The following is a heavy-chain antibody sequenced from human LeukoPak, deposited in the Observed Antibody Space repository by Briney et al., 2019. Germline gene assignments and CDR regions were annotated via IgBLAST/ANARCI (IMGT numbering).Heavy chain of an antibody. J-gene: IGHJ4*02. D-gene: IGHD6-19*01. V-gene: IGHV1-69*04. CDR2: IIPILGIA. CDR3: VREVAVAGVDLDY. Sequence: SVKVSCKASGGTFSSYAISWVRQAPGQGLEWMGRIIPILGIANYAQKFQGRVTITADKSTSTAYMELSSLRSEDTAVYYCVREVAVAGVDLDYWGQGTLVTVSS. CDR1: GGTFSSYA.